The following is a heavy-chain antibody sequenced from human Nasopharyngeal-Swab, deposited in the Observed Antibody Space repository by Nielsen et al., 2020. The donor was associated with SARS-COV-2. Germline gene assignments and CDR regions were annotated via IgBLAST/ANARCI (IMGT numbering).Heavy chain of an antibody. CDR2: ISGSGGST. V-gene: IGHV3-23*01. CDR3: AKDLGVESPLWFDY. CDR1: GFTFSSYA. J-gene: IGHJ4*02. D-gene: IGHD3-3*01. Sequence: GESLKISCTASGFTFSSYAMSWVRQAPGKGLEWVSEISGSGGSTYYAESVKGRFTISRDNSKNTLYLQMSSLRAEDTAIYYCAKDLGVESPLWFDYWGQVILLTVSS.